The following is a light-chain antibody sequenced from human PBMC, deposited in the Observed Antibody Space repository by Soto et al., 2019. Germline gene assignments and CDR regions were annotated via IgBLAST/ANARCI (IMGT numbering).Light chain of an antibody. J-gene: IGKJ5*01. Sequence: DIQMTQSPSSLSASVGDRVTITCRASQGISSYLSWYQQKPGKAPKFLIYAASSLQRGVPSRFSGSGSGTDFTLTISSLQPEAFATYYCQQSYSTPITFGQGTRLEIK. CDR1: QGISSY. CDR3: QQSYSTPIT. V-gene: IGKV1-39*01. CDR2: AAS.